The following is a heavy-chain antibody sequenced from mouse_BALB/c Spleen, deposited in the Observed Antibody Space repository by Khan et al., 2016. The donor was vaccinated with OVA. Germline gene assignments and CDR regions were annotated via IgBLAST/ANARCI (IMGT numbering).Heavy chain of an antibody. V-gene: IGHV1-77*01. CDR1: GYTLTDKY. Sequence: QVQLQQSGAELARPGASVKLSCKASGYTLTDKYINWVKQRTGQGLEWIGEISPGSGDTYYNEKFKGTATLTADKSSTTAYMQLSSLTSEASAVYFCARRNYFGYTFAYWGQGTLVTVSA. J-gene: IGHJ3*01. D-gene: IGHD1-2*01. CDR2: ISPGSGDT. CDR3: ARRNYFGYTFAY.